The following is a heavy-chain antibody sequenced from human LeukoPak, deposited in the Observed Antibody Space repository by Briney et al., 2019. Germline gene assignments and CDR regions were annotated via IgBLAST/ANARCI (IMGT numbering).Heavy chain of an antibody. CDR1: GYTFTGYY. J-gene: IGHJ4*02. V-gene: IGHV1-2*02. Sequence: GASVKVSCKASGYTFTGYYTHWVRQAPGQGLEWMGWINPNSGGTNYAQKFQGRVTMTRDTSISTAYMELSRLRSDDTAVYYCARDRLMADSSSWYWLFDYWGQGTLVTVSS. D-gene: IGHD6-13*01. CDR2: INPNSGGT. CDR3: ARDRLMADSSSWYWLFDY.